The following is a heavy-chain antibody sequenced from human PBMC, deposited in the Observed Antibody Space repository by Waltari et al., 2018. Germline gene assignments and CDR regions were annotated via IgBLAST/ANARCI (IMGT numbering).Heavy chain of an antibody. V-gene: IGHV3-23*01. D-gene: IGHD6-19*01. CDR2: IRSSVNRA. J-gene: IGHJ4*02. CDR1: GFIFRAYA. Sequence: EVQLLESGGGLVQPGGSLSLSCAASGFIFRAYAMYWVRQAPGRGVVGVSRIRSSVNRANHIDSVNGRVTIARGNSKNAVYVEVNSLSVEDTGTYYCAKRGGTGTVAVAGIHCDYWGRGTLVAVSS. CDR3: AKRGGTGTVAVAGIHCDY.